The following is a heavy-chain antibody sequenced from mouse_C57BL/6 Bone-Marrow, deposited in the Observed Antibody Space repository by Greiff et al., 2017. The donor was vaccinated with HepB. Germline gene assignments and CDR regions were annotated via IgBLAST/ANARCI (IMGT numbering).Heavy chain of an antibody. D-gene: IGHD1-1*01. Sequence: EVQLVESEGGLVQPGSSMKLSCTASGFTFSDYYMAWVRQVPEKGLEWVANINYDGSSTYYLDSLKSRFIISRDNAKNILYLQMSSLKSEDTATYYCARDQIYYYGSSYDWYFDVWGTGTTVTVSS. CDR1: GFTFSDYY. J-gene: IGHJ1*03. CDR3: ARDQIYYYGSSYDWYFDV. CDR2: INYDGSST. V-gene: IGHV5-16*01.